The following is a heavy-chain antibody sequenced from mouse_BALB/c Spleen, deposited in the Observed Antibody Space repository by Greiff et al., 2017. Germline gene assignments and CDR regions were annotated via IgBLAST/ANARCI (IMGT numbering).Heavy chain of an antibody. CDR3: TRGCYGYGIYWYFDV. Sequence: LQQPGSELVRPGASVKLSCKASGYTFTSYWMHWVKQRPGQGLEWIGNIYPGSGSTNYDEKFKSKATLTVDTSSSTAYMQLSSLTSEDSAVYYCTRGCYGYGIYWYFDVWGAGTTVTVSS. CDR2: IYPGSGST. CDR1: GYTFTSYW. J-gene: IGHJ1*01. D-gene: IGHD2-2*01. V-gene: IGHV1S22*01.